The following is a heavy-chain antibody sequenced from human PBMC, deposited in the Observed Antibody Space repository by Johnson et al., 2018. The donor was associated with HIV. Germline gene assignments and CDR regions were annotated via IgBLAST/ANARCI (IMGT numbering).Heavy chain of an antibody. D-gene: IGHD1-1*01. CDR2: ISYDGSDK. Sequence: QVQLVESGGGVVQPGRSLRLSCAASGFTFSSYAMHWVRQAPAKGLEWVAVISYDGSDKDYADSVKGRFTISRDSSKNTLYLQVNSLRPEDTAVYYCATERQAALDIWGQGTMVSVSS. CDR1: GFTFSSYA. V-gene: IGHV3-30*04. J-gene: IGHJ3*02. CDR3: ATERQAALDI.